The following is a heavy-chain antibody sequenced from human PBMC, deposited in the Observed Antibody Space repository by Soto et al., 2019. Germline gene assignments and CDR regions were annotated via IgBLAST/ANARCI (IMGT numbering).Heavy chain of an antibody. J-gene: IGHJ4*02. CDR3: ARDSPELAAAENYFDY. CDR1: GGTFSSYA. D-gene: IGHD6-13*01. CDR2: IIPIFGTA. Sequence: SVKVSCKASGGTFSSYAISWVRQAPGQGLEWMGGIIPIFGTANYAQKFQGRVTITADESTSTAYMELSSLRSEDTAVYYCARDSPELAAAENYFDYWGQGTLVTVSS. V-gene: IGHV1-69*13.